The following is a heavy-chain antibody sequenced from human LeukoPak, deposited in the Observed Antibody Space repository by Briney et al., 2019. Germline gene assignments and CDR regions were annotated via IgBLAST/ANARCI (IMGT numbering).Heavy chain of an antibody. CDR3: ARDRMDRVDY. Sequence: SQTLSLTCTVSGGSISSGDYYWSWIRQPPGKGLEWIGYVYYSGSTYYNPSLKSRVTISVDTSKNQFSLKLSSVTAPDTAVYYCARDRMDRVDYWGQGTLVTVSS. D-gene: IGHD3/OR15-3a*01. CDR2: VYYSGST. CDR1: GGSISSGDYY. J-gene: IGHJ4*02. V-gene: IGHV4-30-4*01.